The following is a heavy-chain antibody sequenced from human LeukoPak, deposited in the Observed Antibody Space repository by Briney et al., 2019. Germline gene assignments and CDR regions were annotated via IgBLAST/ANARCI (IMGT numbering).Heavy chain of an antibody. CDR1: GFGYSTFA. J-gene: IGHJ4*02. CDR2: ISTSGETT. V-gene: IGHV3-23*01. D-gene: IGHD1-1*01. Sequence: GGSLRLSCAASGFGYSTFAMAWVRQAPGKGLEWVSTISTSGETTYYADSVKGRFTASRDNSKNTLSLQMNGLRVDDTAVYFCAKAKYIWKDSPFDSWGQGALVTVSS. CDR3: AKAKYIWKDSPFDS.